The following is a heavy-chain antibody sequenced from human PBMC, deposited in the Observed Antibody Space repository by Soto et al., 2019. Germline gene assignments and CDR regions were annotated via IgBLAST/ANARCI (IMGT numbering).Heavy chain of an antibody. V-gene: IGHV1-69*06. D-gene: IGHD2-21*01. CDR3: ARGWIGLLWYLDN. Sequence: QVQLVQSGAEVKKPGSSVKISCKASGGSSSRYGIHWVRQARGQGLEWMGGIVPLFGKANYTQQFQGRLTITADKSTGIVYMEVSNLKSEDTAVYYCARGWIGLLWYLDNWGQGTLVTVSS. CDR2: IVPLFGKA. CDR1: GGSSSRYG. J-gene: IGHJ4*02.